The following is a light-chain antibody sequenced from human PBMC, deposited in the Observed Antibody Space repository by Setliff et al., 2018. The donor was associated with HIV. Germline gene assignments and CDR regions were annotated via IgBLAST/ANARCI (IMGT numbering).Light chain of an antibody. V-gene: IGLV3-21*03. CDR2: DDT. J-gene: IGLJ1*01. CDR3: QVWDTSSDQAYV. CDR1: ISGSKS. Sequence: SYELTQPPSVSVAPGKTARITCGGNISGSKSVHWYQQKPGQAPVLVVYDDTVRPSGIPERFSGSKSGNTATLTIIRVEAGDEADYYCQVWDTSSDQAYVFGTGTKVTVL.